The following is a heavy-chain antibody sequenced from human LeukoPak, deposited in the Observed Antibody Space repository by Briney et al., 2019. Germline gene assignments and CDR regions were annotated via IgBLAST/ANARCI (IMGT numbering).Heavy chain of an antibody. CDR2: ISAYNGGT. CDR1: GYTFTSYD. Sequence: GASVKVSCKASGYTFTSYDINWVRQATGQGLEWMGWISAYNGGTSYAQKLQGRVTMTTDTSTSTAYLEVRSLRSDDTAVYYCTRDLGVDTTMIFFDYWGQGSLVTVSS. D-gene: IGHD5-18*01. J-gene: IGHJ4*02. CDR3: TRDLGVDTTMIFFDY. V-gene: IGHV1-18*01.